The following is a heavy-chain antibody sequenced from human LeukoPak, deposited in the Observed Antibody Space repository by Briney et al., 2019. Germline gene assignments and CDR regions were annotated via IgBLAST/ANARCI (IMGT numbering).Heavy chain of an antibody. CDR3: AKALRLMWRWLQLLPDAFDI. J-gene: IGHJ3*02. CDR2: ISSSSSYI. Sequence: PGGSLRLSCAASGFTFSSYSMNWVRQAPGKGLEWVSSISSSSSYIYYADSVKGRFTISRDNAKNSLYLQMNSLRAEDTAVYYCAKALRLMWRWLQLLPDAFDIWGQGTMVTVSS. D-gene: IGHD5-24*01. CDR1: GFTFSSYS. V-gene: IGHV3-21*01.